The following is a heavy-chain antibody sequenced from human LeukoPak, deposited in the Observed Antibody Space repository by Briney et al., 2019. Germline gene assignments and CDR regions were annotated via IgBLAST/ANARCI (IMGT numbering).Heavy chain of an antibody. J-gene: IGHJ4*02. CDR3: ARDLPRGYSYGLNYFDY. D-gene: IGHD5-18*01. Sequence: PGGSLRLSCAASGFTFSIYSMNWVRQAPGKGLEWVSSISSSSSYIYYADSVKGRFTISRDNAKNSLYLQMSSLRAEDTAVYYCARDLPRGYSYGLNYFDYWGQGTLVTVSS. V-gene: IGHV3-21*01. CDR2: ISSSSSYI. CDR1: GFTFSIYS.